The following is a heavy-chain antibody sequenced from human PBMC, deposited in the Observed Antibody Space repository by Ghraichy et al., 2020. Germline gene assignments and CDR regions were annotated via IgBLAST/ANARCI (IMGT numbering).Heavy chain of an antibody. J-gene: IGHJ5*02. Sequence: GSLRLSCAVYGGSFSGYYWSWIRQPPGKGLEWIGEINHSGSTNYNPSLKSRLTISVDTSKNQFSLKLSSVTAADTAVYYCARGLSPYYYDNTGYYSQRWFDPWGQGTLVTVSS. V-gene: IGHV4-34*01. D-gene: IGHD3-22*01. CDR3: ARGLSPYYYDNTGYYSQRWFDP. CDR1: GGSFSGYY. CDR2: INHSGST.